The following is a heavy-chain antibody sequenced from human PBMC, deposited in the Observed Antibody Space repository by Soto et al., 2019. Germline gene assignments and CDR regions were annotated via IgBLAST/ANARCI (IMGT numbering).Heavy chain of an antibody. CDR1: GGSISSSNW. CDR2: IYHSGST. CDR3: ARGGGWKGYYYYGMDV. V-gene: IGHV4-4*02. J-gene: IGHJ6*02. Sequence: PSETLSLTCAVSGGSISSSNWWSWVRQPPGKGLGWIGEIYHSGSTNYNPSLKSRVTISVDKSKNQFSLELSSVTAADTAVYYCARGGGWKGYYYYGMDVWGQGTTVTVS. D-gene: IGHD1-1*01.